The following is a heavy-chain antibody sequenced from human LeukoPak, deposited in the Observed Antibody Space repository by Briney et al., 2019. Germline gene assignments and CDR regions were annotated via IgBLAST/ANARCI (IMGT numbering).Heavy chain of an antibody. CDR1: GGSISSSSYY. J-gene: IGHJ1*01. Sequence: PSETLSLPCTVSGGSISSSSYYWGWIRQPPGKGLEWIGSIYYSGSTYYNPSLKSRVTISVDTSKNQFSLKLSSVTAADTAVYYCARGRRYFQHWGQGTLVTVSS. CDR2: IYYSGST. CDR3: ARGRRYFQH. V-gene: IGHV4-39*01.